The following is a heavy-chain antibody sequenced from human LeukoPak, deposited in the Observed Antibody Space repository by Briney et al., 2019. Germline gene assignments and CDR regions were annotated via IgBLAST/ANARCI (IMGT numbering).Heavy chain of an antibody. CDR3: ARAPLPGGVSDY. CDR1: GYTFTSYG. Sequence: GGPVKVSCKASGYTFTSYGISWVRQAPGQGLEWMGWISAYNGNTNYAQKLQGRVTMTTDTSTSTAYMELRSLRSDDTAVYYCARAPLPGGVSDYWGQGTLVTVSS. V-gene: IGHV1-18*01. J-gene: IGHJ4*02. D-gene: IGHD2-8*02. CDR2: ISAYNGNT.